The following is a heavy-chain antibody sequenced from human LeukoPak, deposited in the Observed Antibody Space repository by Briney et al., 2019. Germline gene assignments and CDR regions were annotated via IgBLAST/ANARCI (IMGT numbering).Heavy chain of an antibody. Sequence: SETLSLTCTVSGGSVSSGSYYWSWILQPPRKGLEWIGYIYYSGSTNYNSSLESRVTISVDTSKNQFSLELSSVTAADTAVYYCARDRSSGDWYWYIDLWGRGTLVTVS. CDR2: IYYSGST. CDR3: ARDRSSGDWYWYIDL. V-gene: IGHV4-61*01. D-gene: IGHD2-21*02. CDR1: GGSVSSGSYY. J-gene: IGHJ2*01.